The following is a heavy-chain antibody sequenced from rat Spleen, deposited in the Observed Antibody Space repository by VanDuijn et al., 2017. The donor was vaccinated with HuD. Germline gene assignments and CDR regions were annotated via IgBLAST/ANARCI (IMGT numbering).Heavy chain of an antibody. CDR2: ISYEGSST. V-gene: IGHV5-22*01. CDR1: GFTFSDYY. D-gene: IGHD1-4*01. CDR3: ARHTNYPGINFDY. J-gene: IGHJ2*01. Sequence: EVQLVESGGGLVQPGRSLKLSCAASGFTFSDYYMAWVRQAPKKGLEWVASISYEGSSTYYGDSVKGRFTISRDNAKSTLYLQMNSLRSEDTATYYCARHTNYPGINFDYWGQGVMVTVSS.